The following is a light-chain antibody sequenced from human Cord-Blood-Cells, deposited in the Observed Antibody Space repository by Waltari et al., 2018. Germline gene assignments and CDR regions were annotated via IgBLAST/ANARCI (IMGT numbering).Light chain of an antibody. Sequence: IQMTQSPSSLSASVGDRVTITCRASQSISSYLNLYQQKPGKPPELLIYAASSLQSGVPSRFSGRVSGTDVTFTISSLEHEDFATYCCQQSYSTPVTFGPGTKVDIK. CDR1: QSISSY. CDR2: AAS. V-gene: IGKV1-39*01. J-gene: IGKJ3*01. CDR3: QQSYSTPVT.